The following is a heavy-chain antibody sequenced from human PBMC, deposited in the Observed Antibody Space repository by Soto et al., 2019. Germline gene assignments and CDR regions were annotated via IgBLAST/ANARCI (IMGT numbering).Heavy chain of an antibody. CDR2: ISSNGGST. CDR3: ARSIHDFWSGYPQGFFDY. CDR1: GVTFSTHA. V-gene: IGHV3-64*02. D-gene: IGHD3-3*01. Sequence: GGSVRLSCAASGVTFSTHAMHWVRQAPGKGLEYISAISSNGGSTFYADSVQGRFTISRDNSKNTLYLQVGSLRPEDMAVYYCARSIHDFWSGYPQGFFDYWGQGTLVTVSS. J-gene: IGHJ4*02.